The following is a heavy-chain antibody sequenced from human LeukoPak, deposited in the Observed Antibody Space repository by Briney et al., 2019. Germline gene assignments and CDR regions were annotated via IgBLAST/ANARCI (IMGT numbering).Heavy chain of an antibody. V-gene: IGHV1-2*02. J-gene: IGHJ4*02. CDR3: ARDSGERGSRSYLIAY. CDR1: GYTFTGYY. CDR2: INPNSGGT. Sequence: ASVKVSCKASGYTFTGYYMHGVRQAPGQGLEWMGWINPNSGGTNYAQKFQGRVTMSRDTSISTAYMELSRLRSDDTAVYYCARDSGERGSRSYLIAYWGQGTLVTVSS. D-gene: IGHD3-10*01.